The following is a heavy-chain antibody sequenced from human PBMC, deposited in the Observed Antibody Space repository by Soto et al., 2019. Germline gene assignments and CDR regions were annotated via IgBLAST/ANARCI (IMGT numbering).Heavy chain of an antibody. CDR3: ARVRLRGYSGYDFDY. V-gene: IGHV4-30-4*01. CDR1: GGSISSGDYY. CDR2: IYYSGST. D-gene: IGHD5-12*01. Sequence: PSETLSLTCTVSGGSISSGDYYWSWIRQPPGKGLEWIGYIYYSGSTYYNPSLKSRVTISVDTSKNQFSLKLSSVTAADTAVYYCARVRLRGYSGYDFDYWGQGTLVTVSS. J-gene: IGHJ4*02.